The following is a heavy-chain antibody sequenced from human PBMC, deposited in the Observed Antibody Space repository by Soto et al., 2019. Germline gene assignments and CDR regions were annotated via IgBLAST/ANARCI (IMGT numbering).Heavy chain of an antibody. Sequence: GGSLRLSCAASGFTFSSYGMHWVRQAPGKGLEWVAVIWYDGSNKYYADSVKGRFTISRDNSKNTLYLQMNSLRAEDTAVYYCARDSSGYYLWDYWGQGTLVTVSS. CDR1: GFTFSSYG. CDR2: IWYDGSNK. D-gene: IGHD3-22*01. CDR3: ARDSSGYYLWDY. V-gene: IGHV3-33*01. J-gene: IGHJ4*02.